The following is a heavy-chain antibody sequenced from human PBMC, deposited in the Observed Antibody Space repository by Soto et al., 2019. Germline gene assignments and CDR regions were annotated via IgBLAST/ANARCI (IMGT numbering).Heavy chain of an antibody. V-gene: IGHV4-61*08. CDR1: RGSVSSGGHS. Sequence: QVLLEESGPGLVKPSETLSLTCTVSRGSVSSGGHSWSWVRQPPGKGLQWIGYVYYSGLSNYNPSLKSRVTMSADASMNHFSLRLASVTAADAAVYYCARLVRVHHVMDIWGQGTTVTVSS. CDR3: ARLVRVHHVMDI. D-gene: IGHD2-8*01. J-gene: IGHJ6*02. CDR2: VYYSGLS.